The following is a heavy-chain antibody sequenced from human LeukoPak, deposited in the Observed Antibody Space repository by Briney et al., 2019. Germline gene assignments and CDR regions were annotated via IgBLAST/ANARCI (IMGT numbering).Heavy chain of an antibody. J-gene: IGHJ5*02. Sequence: SETLSLTCTVSGGSISSGGYYWSWIRQHPGKGLEWIGYIYYSGSTYYNPSLKSRVTISVDTSKNQFSLKLSSVTAADTAVYYCASASRSGGSFNWFDPWGQGTLVTVSS. D-gene: IGHD2-15*01. CDR2: IYYSGST. V-gene: IGHV4-31*03. CDR3: ASASRSGGSFNWFDP. CDR1: GGSISSGGYY.